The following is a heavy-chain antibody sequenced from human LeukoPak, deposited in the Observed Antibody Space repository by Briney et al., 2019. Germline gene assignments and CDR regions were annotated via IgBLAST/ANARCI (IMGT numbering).Heavy chain of an antibody. J-gene: IGHJ4*02. CDR1: GGSFTTYY. CDR3: ARVYYYGSGSYRVTATRSPPPAHFDY. CDR2: INHSGST. D-gene: IGHD3-10*01. V-gene: IGHV4-34*01. Sequence: SETLSLTCAVYGGSFTTYYWSWIRQPPGKGLEWIGEINHSGSTNYNPSLKSRVTISVDTSKNQFSLKLSSVTAADTAVYYCARVYYYGSGSYRVTATRSPPPAHFDYWGQGTLVTVSS.